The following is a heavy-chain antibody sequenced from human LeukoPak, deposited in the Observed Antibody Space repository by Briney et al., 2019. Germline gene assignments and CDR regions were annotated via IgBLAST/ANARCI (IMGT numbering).Heavy chain of an antibody. CDR2: IHYSGST. D-gene: IGHD1/OR15-1a*01. CDR3: ARHSRTIWFDP. Sequence: SETLSLTCTVSGGSISSYYWSWIRQPPGKGLEWIGYIHYSGSTNYNPSLKSRVIISVDTSKNQFSLKLSSVTAADTAVYYCARHSRTIWFDPWGQGTLVTVSS. V-gene: IGHV4-59*08. J-gene: IGHJ5*02. CDR1: GGSISSYY.